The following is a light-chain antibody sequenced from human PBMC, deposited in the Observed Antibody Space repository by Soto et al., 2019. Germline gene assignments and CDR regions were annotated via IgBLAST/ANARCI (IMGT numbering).Light chain of an antibody. CDR3: QTADTSLSVV. CDR2: GNT. V-gene: IGLV1-40*01. Sequence: QSVLTQPPSVSGAPGQRVTISCTGSSSNIGAGYGVQWYQQLPGAAPKLLIYGNTNRPSGVPDRISGSQSGTSASLAITGLQAEDEADYYCQTADTSLSVVFGGGTKLTVL. CDR1: SSNIGAGYG. J-gene: IGLJ2*01.